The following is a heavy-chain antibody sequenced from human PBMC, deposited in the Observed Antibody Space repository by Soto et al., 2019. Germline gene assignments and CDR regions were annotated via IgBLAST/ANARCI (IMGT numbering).Heavy chain of an antibody. V-gene: IGHV4-31*03. CDR2: IYYSGST. Sequence: SETLSLTCTVSGGSISSGGYYWSWIRQHPGKGLEWIGYIYYSGSTYYNPSLKSRVTISVDTSKNQFSLKLSSVTAADTAVYYCARSTGKVVDYWGQGNLVTVSS. J-gene: IGHJ4*02. CDR3: ARSTGKVVDY. D-gene: IGHD1-1*01. CDR1: GGSISSGGYY.